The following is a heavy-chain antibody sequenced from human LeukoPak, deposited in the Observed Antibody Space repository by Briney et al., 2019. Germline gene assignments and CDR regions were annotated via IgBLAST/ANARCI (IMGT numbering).Heavy chain of an antibody. J-gene: IGHJ4*02. Sequence: GGSLRLSCAASGFTFSSYSMNWVRQAPGKGLEWVSYISSSSSTIYYADSVKGRFTISRDNAKNSLYLQMNSLRAEDTAVYYCAVLVLKTNFDYWGQGTLVTVSS. D-gene: IGHD2-8*02. CDR2: ISSSSSTI. CDR1: GFTFSSYS. V-gene: IGHV3-48*04. CDR3: AVLVLKTNFDY.